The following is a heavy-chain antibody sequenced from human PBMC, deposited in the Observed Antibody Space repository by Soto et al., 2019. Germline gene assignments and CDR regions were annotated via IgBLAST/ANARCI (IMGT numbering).Heavy chain of an antibody. V-gene: IGHV5-51*01. CDR2: IYPGDSDT. CDR1: GYSFTNYW. D-gene: IGHD5-12*01. CDR3: ARPTTASLYFDY. J-gene: IGHJ4*02. Sequence: GESLKISCKVSGYSFTNYWIGWVRQLPGKGLEWMGTIYPGDSDTKYSQSFRGQVTISADNSISTAYLQWSSLKASDTSVYYCARPTTASLYFDYWGQGTLVTVSS.